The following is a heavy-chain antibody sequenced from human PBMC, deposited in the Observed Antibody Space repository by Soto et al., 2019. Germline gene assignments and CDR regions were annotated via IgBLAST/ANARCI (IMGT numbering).Heavy chain of an antibody. Sequence: SETLSLTCAVSGGSISSSNWWSWVRQPPGKGLEWIGEIYHSGSTNYNPSLKSRVTISVDKSKNQFSLKLSSVTAADTAVYYCSRIGVVPAGWFDPWGQGTLVTVSS. V-gene: IGHV4-4*02. J-gene: IGHJ5*02. D-gene: IGHD2-2*01. CDR1: GGSISSSNW. CDR3: SRIGVVPAGWFDP. CDR2: IYHSGST.